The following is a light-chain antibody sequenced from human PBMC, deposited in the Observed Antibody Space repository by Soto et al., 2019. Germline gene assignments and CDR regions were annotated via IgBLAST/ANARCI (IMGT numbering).Light chain of an antibody. V-gene: IGKV3-20*01. CDR3: QQYGNSPET. CDR1: QSFSSSY. CDR2: GAS. Sequence: EVVLPQSPGTLSLSPGERATLSCRASQSFSSSYLAWYQHKPGQAPRLLIYGASSRATGIPDRFRGSGSGTDFTLTISRLEPEDFAVYYCQQYGNSPETFGQGTKVEL. J-gene: IGKJ1*01.